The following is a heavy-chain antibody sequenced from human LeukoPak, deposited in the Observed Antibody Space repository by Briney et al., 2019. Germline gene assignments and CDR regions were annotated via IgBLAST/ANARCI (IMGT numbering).Heavy chain of an antibody. J-gene: IGHJ4*02. Sequence: RGSLRLSCGASGFKVRDVWMSWVRQAPGRGLEWLGRIKSKSDGGTTDYVAPVKGRFTISRDDSKNTVSLQMNSLKTEDTAVYYCTTDLRHWGQGTLVTVSS. CDR2: IKSKSDGGTT. V-gene: IGHV3-15*01. CDR3: TTDLRH. CDR1: GFKVRDVW.